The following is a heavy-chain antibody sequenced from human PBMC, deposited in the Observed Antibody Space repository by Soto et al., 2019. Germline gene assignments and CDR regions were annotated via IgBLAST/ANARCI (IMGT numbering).Heavy chain of an antibody. CDR3: SYDSSGYFIWYFDY. Sequence: GGSLRLSCAASGFTFSNAWMNWVRQAPGKGLEWVGRIKSKTDGGTTDYAAPVKGRFTISRDDSKNTLYLQMNSLKTEDTAVYYCSYDSSGYFIWYFDYWGQGTLVTVSS. CDR1: GFTFSNAW. D-gene: IGHD3-22*01. V-gene: IGHV3-15*07. J-gene: IGHJ4*02. CDR2: IKSKTDGGTT.